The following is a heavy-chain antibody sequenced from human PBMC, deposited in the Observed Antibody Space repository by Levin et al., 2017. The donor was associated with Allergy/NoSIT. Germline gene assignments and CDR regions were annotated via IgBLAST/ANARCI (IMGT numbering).Heavy chain of an antibody. CDR3: ARDSVMLQLPWYFDL. J-gene: IGHJ2*01. Sequence: GGSLRLSCTASGFSFSDYAMNWVRQVPGKGLEWVSNIRGNGGKTYYTDSVKGRFIISRDNSKNTLYLQMDTLAVDDTAVYFCARDSVMLQLPWYFDLWGRGTLVTVSS. CDR1: GFSFSDYA. V-gene: IGHV3-23*01. D-gene: IGHD3-16*01. CDR2: IRGNGGKT.